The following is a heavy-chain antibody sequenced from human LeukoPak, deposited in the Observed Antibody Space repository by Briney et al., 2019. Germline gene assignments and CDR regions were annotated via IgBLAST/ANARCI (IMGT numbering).Heavy chain of an antibody. CDR3: TRRTRIAAGVYNIDF. CDR2: TYYSTST. CDR1: GGSITSISHH. D-gene: IGHD6-25*01. J-gene: IGHJ4*02. Sequence: SETLSLTCTVSGGSITSISHHWGWLRQPPGTGLEWIGSTYYSTSTHYNPSLKSRVTISVDTSKNQFSLKLSSVTAADTAAYYWTRRTRIAAGVYNIDFWGRGTLVTVSS. V-gene: IGHV4-39*01.